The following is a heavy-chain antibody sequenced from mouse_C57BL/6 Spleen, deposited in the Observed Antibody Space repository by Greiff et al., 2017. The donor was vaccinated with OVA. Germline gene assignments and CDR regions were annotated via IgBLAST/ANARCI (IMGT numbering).Heavy chain of an antibody. CDR3: TRGSTTRYFDV. Sequence: VQLQQSGPELVKPGASVKISCKASGYTFTDYEMHWVKQTPVHGLEWIGAIDPETGGTAYNQKFKGKAILTADKSSSTAYMELRSLTSEDSAVYYCTRGSTTRYFDVWGTGTTVTVSS. J-gene: IGHJ1*03. V-gene: IGHV1-15*01. D-gene: IGHD1-1*01. CDR2: IDPETGGT. CDR1: GYTFTDYE.